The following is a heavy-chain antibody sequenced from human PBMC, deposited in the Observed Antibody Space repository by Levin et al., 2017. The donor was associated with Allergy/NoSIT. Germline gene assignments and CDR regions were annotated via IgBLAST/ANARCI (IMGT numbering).Heavy chain of an antibody. CDR1: GFTFTTYA. CDR3: AKGPFSSSSRGYYFDY. V-gene: IGHV3-23*01. Sequence: PGESLKISCTASGFTFTTYALSWVRQAPGKGLEWVSVISASGGSTDYADSVKGRFTISRDNSKNTLYLQMNSLRADDTAVYYGAKGPFSSSSRGYYFDYWGQGTLVTVSS. J-gene: IGHJ4*02. D-gene: IGHD6-6*01. CDR2: ISASGGST.